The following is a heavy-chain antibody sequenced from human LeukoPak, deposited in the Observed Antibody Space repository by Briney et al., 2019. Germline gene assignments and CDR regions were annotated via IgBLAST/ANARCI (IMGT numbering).Heavy chain of an antibody. CDR1: GFTFSTYA. CDR3: ARGFLGGTDQYFDS. V-gene: IGHV3-23*01. CDR2: IGGGGPTT. Sequence: GGSLRLSCAASGFTFSTYAMNWVRQAPAKGLEWVSTIGGGGPTTDYADYVQDRFTISRDNSKNTLYLQMNSLRAEDTAVYFCARGFLGGTDQYFDSWGQGTLVTVSS. D-gene: IGHD6-19*01. J-gene: IGHJ4*02.